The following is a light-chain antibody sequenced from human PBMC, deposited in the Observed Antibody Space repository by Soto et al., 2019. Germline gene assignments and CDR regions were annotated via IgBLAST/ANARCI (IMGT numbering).Light chain of an antibody. CDR2: GTS. Sequence: EMVLTQSPGTLSLSPGDRATLSCRASQSVSSDYLAGYQQKPGQAPRLLIYGTSSRATDIPDRFSGSGSGTDFTLTISRLEPEDFAVYFCQQYGGSPPYTFGQGTKLEI. CDR1: QSVSSDY. CDR3: QQYGGSPPYT. J-gene: IGKJ2*01. V-gene: IGKV3-20*01.